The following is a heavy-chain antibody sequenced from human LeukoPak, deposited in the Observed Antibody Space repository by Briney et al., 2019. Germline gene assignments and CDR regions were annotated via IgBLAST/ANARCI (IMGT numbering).Heavy chain of an antibody. Sequence: GGSLRLSCAASGFTFSSYSMNWVRQAPGKGLEWISYITSSSSMYYADSVKGRFTISRDNAKNSQYLQMNSLRAEDTAVYYCARVSGSYGDSAYWGQGTLVTVSS. CDR3: ARVSGSYGDSAY. CDR1: GFTFSSYS. V-gene: IGHV3-48*04. D-gene: IGHD1-26*01. CDR2: ITSSSSM. J-gene: IGHJ4*02.